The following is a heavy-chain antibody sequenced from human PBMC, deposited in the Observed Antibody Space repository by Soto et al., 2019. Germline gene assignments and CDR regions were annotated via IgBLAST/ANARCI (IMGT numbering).Heavy chain of an antibody. CDR2: IYYSGST. CDR1: GYSISSSNW. V-gene: IGHV4-28*01. Sequence: QVQLQESGPGLVKPSDTLSLTCAVSGYSISSSNWWGWIRQPPGKGLEWIGYIYYSGSTYYNPSLKSRVTMSVDTSKNQLSLKLSSVTAVDTAVYYCARSAGGNEWSGPLYAFDIWGQGTMVTVSS. J-gene: IGHJ3*02. D-gene: IGHD3-3*01. CDR3: ARSAGGNEWSGPLYAFDI.